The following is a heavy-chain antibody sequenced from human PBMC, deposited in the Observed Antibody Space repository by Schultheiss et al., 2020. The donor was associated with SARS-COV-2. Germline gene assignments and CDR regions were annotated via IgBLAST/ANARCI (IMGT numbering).Heavy chain of an antibody. D-gene: IGHD3-3*01. J-gene: IGHJ2*01. CDR3: ARDRYDFWSGYVSYWYFDL. CDR2: ITTYNGKT. CDR1: GYSFTTYG. V-gene: IGHV1-18*01. Sequence: ASVKVSCKASGYSFTTYGISWVRQAPGQGPEWMGWITTYNGKTNYAQKFQGRVTMTTDTSTSTAYMELSSLRSEDTAVYYCARDRYDFWSGYVSYWYFDLWGRGTLVTVSS.